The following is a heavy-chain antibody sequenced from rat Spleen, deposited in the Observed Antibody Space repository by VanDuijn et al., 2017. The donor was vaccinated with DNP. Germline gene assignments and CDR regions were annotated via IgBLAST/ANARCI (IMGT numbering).Heavy chain of an antibody. CDR3: TRRYYED. CDR1: GFTFSDYG. J-gene: IGHJ2*01. CDR2: IWSGGST. V-gene: IGHV2-1*01. Sequence: VQLVDSGGGLVQPGRSLKLSCAASGFTFSDYGMHWIRQAPTKGLEWVGAIWSGGSTDYNSALKSRLSISRDTSKSQVFLKMTSLQTEDTAIYFCTRRYYEDWGQGVMVTGSS.